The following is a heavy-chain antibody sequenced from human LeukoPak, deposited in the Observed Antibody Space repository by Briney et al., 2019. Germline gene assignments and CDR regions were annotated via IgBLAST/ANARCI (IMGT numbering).Heavy chain of an antibody. V-gene: IGHV3-23*01. D-gene: IGHD3-10*01. Sequence: GGTLRLSCAASGFTFSNYAMSWVRKAPEKGLEWVSAITGSGGSTYYADSVKGRFTISRDNSKNTLFLQMSSLRAEDTAVYYCASRRGAITMIRGASRFDPWGQGTLVTVSS. CDR1: GFTFSNYA. CDR2: ITGSGGST. J-gene: IGHJ5*02. CDR3: ASRRGAITMIRGASRFDP.